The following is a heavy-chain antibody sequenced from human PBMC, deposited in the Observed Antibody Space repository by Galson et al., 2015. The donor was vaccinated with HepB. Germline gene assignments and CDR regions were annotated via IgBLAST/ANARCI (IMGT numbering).Heavy chain of an antibody. Sequence: SLRLSCAASGFTFDDYAMHWVRQAPGKGLEWVSGISWNSGSIGYADSVKGRFTISRDNAKNSLYLQMNSLRAEDTALYYCAKGRGGGGDYLFDYWGQGTLVTVSS. D-gene: IGHD4-17*01. V-gene: IGHV3-9*01. CDR3: AKGRGGGGDYLFDY. CDR2: ISWNSGSI. CDR1: GFTFDDYA. J-gene: IGHJ4*02.